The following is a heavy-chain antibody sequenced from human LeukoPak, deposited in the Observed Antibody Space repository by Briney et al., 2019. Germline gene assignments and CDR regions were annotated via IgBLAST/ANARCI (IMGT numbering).Heavy chain of an antibody. CDR1: GFTFSSSA. V-gene: IGHV3-23*01. J-gene: IGHJ4*02. Sequence: SRGSLRLSCAASGFTFSSSAMSWVRQVSGKGLEWVSGISDSGDREYYADSVKGRFTISRDNSKNTLYLQMNSLRAEDTAVYYCTTGDWDQLQMGGFDYWGQGTLVTVSS. CDR3: TTGDWDQLQMGGFDY. CDR2: ISDSGDRE. D-gene: IGHD2-2*01.